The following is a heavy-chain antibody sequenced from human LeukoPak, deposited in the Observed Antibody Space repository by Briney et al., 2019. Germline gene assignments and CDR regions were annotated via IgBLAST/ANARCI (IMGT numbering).Heavy chain of an antibody. Sequence: SETLSLTCTVSGYSISSGYYWGWIRQPSGKGLEWIGSIYHSGSTYYNPSLKSRVTISVDTSKNQFSLKLSSVTAADTAVYYCARFTQTYYYDSSGYYYGGPHHRGPQHAFDIWGQGTMVTVSS. V-gene: IGHV4-38-2*02. CDR1: GYSISSGYY. J-gene: IGHJ3*02. CDR2: IYHSGST. CDR3: ARFTQTYYYDSSGYYYGGPHHRGPQHAFDI. D-gene: IGHD3-22*01.